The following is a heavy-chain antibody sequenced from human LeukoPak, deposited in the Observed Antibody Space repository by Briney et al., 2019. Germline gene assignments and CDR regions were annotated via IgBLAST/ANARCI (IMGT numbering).Heavy chain of an antibody. V-gene: IGHV3-33*01. CDR3: AREGGDSNWFDP. D-gene: IGHD2-21*02. CDR2: IWYDGSNK. J-gene: IGHJ5*02. Sequence: GGSLRLSCAASGFTFSSYGMHWVRQAPGKGLEWVAVIWYDGSNKYYVDSVKGRFTISRDNSKNTLYLQMNSLRAEDTAVYYCAREGGDSNWFDPWGQGTLVTVSS. CDR1: GFTFSSYG.